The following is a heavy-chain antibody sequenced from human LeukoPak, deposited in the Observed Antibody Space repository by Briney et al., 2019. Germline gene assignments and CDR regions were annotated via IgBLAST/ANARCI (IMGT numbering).Heavy chain of an antibody. J-gene: IGHJ4*02. CDR1: GFTFDDYG. CDR2: ISGSGGST. Sequence: PGGSLRLSCAASGFTFDDYGMSWVRQAPGKGLEWVSAISGSGGSTYYADSVKGRFTISRDNSKNTLYLQMNSLRAEDTAVYYCAKPPTRPYYYDSSGYYFDYWGQGTLVTVSS. V-gene: IGHV3-23*01. CDR3: AKPPTRPYYYDSSGYYFDY. D-gene: IGHD3-22*01.